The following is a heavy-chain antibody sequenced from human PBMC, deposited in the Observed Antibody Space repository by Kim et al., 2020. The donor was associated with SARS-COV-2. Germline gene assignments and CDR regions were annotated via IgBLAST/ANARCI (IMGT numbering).Heavy chain of an antibody. V-gene: IGHV3-9*01. CDR2: ISWNSGSI. CDR3: AKDSNYYYDSSGRSLGYFDL. D-gene: IGHD3-22*01. Sequence: SLRLSCAASGFTFDDYAMHWVRQAPGKGLEWVSGISWNSGSIGYADSVKGRFTISRDNAKNSLYLQMNSLRAEDTALYYCAKDSNYYYDSSGRSLGYFDLWGRGTLVTVSS. CDR1: GFTFDDYA. J-gene: IGHJ2*01.